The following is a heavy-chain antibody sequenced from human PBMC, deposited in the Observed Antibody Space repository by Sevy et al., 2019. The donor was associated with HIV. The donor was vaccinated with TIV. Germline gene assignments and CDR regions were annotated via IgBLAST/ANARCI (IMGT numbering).Heavy chain of an antibody. Sequence: ASVKVSCKTSGYTFSSHDINXVRQAPGQGLEWMGWMNPNNGNTGYVQKFQDRVTMTRDSSIATAYMELRGLTSDDTAVYYCARXPSGXXLTPHYRXXXGLXVXXXXTAVTVSS. CDR3: ARXPSGXXLTPHYRXXXGLXV. D-gene: IGHD3-10*01. J-gene: IGHJ6*04. CDR2: MNPNNGNT. V-gene: IGHV1-8*01. CDR1: GYTFSSHD.